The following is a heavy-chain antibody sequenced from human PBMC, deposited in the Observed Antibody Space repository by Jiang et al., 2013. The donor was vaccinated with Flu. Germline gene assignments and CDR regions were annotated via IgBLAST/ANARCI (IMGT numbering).Heavy chain of an antibody. CDR3: ARERKYGDSVMWLDP. Sequence: LLKPSETLSLTCTVSGGSMNDYYWTWIRQTPGKGLEWIGNIYTSGGADYNPSLGGRFSMFMDTSKNQFSLKISPVTAADTAMYYCARERKYGDSVMWLDP. CDR1: GGSMNDYY. V-gene: IGHV4-4*08. CDR2: IYTSGGA. J-gene: IGHJ5*02. D-gene: IGHD4-17*01.